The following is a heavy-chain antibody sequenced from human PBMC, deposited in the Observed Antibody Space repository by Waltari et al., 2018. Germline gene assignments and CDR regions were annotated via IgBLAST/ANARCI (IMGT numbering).Heavy chain of an antibody. Sequence: QVQLQQWGAGLFKPSETLSLTCAVCGGSFSGYYMRWIRQPPGKGLEWIGEINHSGSTNYNPSLKSRVTISVDTSKNQFSLKLSSVTAADTAVYYCARGRGRGMADYWGQGTLVTVSS. D-gene: IGHD1-1*01. V-gene: IGHV4-34*01. J-gene: IGHJ4*02. CDR2: INHSGST. CDR1: GGSFSGYY. CDR3: ARGRGRGMADY.